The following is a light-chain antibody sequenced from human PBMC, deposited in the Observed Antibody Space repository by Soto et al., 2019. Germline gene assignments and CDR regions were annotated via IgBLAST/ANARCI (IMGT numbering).Light chain of an antibody. V-gene: IGLV1-44*01. CDR2: LNS. CDR1: SSSTERNT. J-gene: IGLJ1*01. Sequence: VLTQPPSASGTPGQRVTIYCSGDSSSTERNTVSWYQQLPGMAPKLLIYLNSRRPSGVPDRFSGSKSGTSASLAISGLQSEDEAEYYCATWDDSPNLLYVFGIGTKVTVL. CDR3: ATWDDSPNLLYV.